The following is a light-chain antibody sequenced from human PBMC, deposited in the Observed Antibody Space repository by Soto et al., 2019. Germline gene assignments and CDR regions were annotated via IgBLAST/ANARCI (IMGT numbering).Light chain of an antibody. CDR3: QQYDSSPRT. CDR2: GAS. CDR1: QSLTRN. Sequence: EIVMTQSPATLSVSPGERVTLSCRASQSLTRNLAWYQHKPGQSPRLLIYGASARATGIPDRFSGSGSGTDFTLTINRLEPEDFAVYYCQQYDSSPRTFGQGTQLEIK. V-gene: IGKV3-15*01. J-gene: IGKJ5*01.